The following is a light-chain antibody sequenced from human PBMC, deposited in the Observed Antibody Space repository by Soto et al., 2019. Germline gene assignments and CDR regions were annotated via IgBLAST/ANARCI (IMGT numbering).Light chain of an antibody. Sequence: QSALTQPASVSGSPGQSITISCTETSSDVADYKYVSWYQQHPGKAPKLMIYDASSRPSGVSNRFSGSKSGSTASLTISGLQAEDEADYYCSSSTSSSTLNVIFGGGTQLTVL. CDR3: SSSTSSSTLNVI. CDR2: DAS. V-gene: IGLV2-14*03. CDR1: SSDVADYKY. J-gene: IGLJ7*01.